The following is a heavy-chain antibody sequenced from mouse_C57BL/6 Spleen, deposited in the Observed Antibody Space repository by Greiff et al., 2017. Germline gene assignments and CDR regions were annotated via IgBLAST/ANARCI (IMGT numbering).Heavy chain of an antibody. CDR3: ARDIPYYGSSYVWYFDV. CDR1: GFTFSSYA. V-gene: IGHV5-4*01. CDR2: ISDGGSYT. Sequence: EVQLVESGEGLVKPGGSLKLSCAASGFTFSSYAMPWVRQTPEKRLEWVATISDGGSYTYYPDNVKGRFTISRDNAKNNLYLQMSHLKSEDTAMYYCARDIPYYGSSYVWYFDVWGTGTTVTVSS. D-gene: IGHD1-1*01. J-gene: IGHJ1*03.